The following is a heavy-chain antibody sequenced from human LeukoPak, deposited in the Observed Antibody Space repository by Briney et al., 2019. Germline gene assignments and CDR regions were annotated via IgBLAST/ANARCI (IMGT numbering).Heavy chain of an antibody. V-gene: IGHV3-23*01. D-gene: IGHD3-10*01. CDR3: AKDYVALWFGAPPGAFDI. J-gene: IGHJ3*02. CDR1: GFTFSSYA. Sequence: PGGSLRLSCAASGFTFSSYAMSWVRQAPGKGLEWVPAISGSGGSTYYADSVKGRFTISRDNSKNTLYLQMNSLRAEDTAVYYCAKDYVALWFGAPPGAFDIWGQGTMVTVSS. CDR2: ISGSGGST.